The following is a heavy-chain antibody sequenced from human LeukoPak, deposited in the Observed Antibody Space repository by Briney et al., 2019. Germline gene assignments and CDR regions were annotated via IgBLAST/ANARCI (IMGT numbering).Heavy chain of an antibody. V-gene: IGHV3-23*01. CDR3: ARGGRRDGLDY. D-gene: IGHD5-24*01. J-gene: IGHJ4*02. Sequence: GGSQRLSCVPSGFTFSTYAMTWVRQAPGKGLEWVSVISGDAATIDHADSVKGRFTISRDNSKNTVYLQMNSLRAEDTAVYYCARGGRRDGLDYWGQGTLVTVSS. CDR1: GFTFSTYA. CDR2: ISGDAATI.